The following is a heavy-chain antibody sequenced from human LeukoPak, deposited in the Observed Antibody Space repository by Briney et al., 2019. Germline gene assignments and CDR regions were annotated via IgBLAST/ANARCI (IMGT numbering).Heavy chain of an antibody. CDR1: GFTFSTYP. Sequence: GGSLRLACAASGFTFSTYPMHWVGQAPGKGLEGVAVVADDGKDKHYVESVKGRFTISRDNSKNTLYLQMNSLRAEDTAVYYCAKDESSFGGVIVVIDYWGQGTLVTVSS. J-gene: IGHJ4*02. V-gene: IGHV3-30*04. CDR3: AKDESSFGGVIVVIDY. CDR2: VADDGKDK. D-gene: IGHD3-16*02.